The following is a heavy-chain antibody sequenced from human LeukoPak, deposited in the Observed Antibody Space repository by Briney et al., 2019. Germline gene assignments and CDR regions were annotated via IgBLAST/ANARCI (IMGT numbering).Heavy chain of an antibody. Sequence: GASVKVSCKASGYTFTSYGISWVRQAPGQGLEWMGWISAYNGYTNYAQKLQGRVTMTTDTSTSTAYMELRSLRSDDTAVYYCARDGAGDIVVVPASVIDAFDIWGQGTMVTVSS. D-gene: IGHD2-2*01. CDR2: ISAYNGYT. CDR3: ARDGAGDIVVVPASVIDAFDI. J-gene: IGHJ3*02. CDR1: GYTFTSYG. V-gene: IGHV1-18*01.